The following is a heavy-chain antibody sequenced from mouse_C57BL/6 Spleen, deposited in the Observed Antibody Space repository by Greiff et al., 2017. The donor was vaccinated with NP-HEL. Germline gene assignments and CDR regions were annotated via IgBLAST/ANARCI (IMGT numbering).Heavy chain of an antibody. CDR2: IYPGDGDT. Sequence: VQLQQSGAELVKPGASVKISCKASGYAFSSYWMNWVKQRPGKGLEWIGQIYPGDGDTNYNGKFKGKATLTADKSSSTAYMQLSSLTSEDSAVYFCARSDYGSRENYFDYWGQSTTLTVSS. CDR1: GYAFSSYW. CDR3: ARSDYGSRENYFDY. D-gene: IGHD1-1*01. V-gene: IGHV1-80*01. J-gene: IGHJ2*01.